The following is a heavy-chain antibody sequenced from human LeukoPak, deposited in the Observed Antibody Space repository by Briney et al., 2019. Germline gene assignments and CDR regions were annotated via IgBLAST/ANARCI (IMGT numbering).Heavy chain of an antibody. J-gene: IGHJ4*02. CDR1: GGSFSGYY. CDR2: INHSGST. Sequence: KPSETLSLTCAVYGGSFSGYYWSWIRQPPGKGLEWIGEINHSGSTNYNPSLKSRVTISVDTSKNQFSPKLSSVTAADTAVYFCARGLWAPRFDCWGQGTLVTVSS. V-gene: IGHV4-34*01. CDR3: ARGLWAPRFDC. D-gene: IGHD1-26*01.